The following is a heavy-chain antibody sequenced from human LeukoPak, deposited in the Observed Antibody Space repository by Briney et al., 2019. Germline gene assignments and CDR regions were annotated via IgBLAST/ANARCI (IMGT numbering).Heavy chain of an antibody. CDR2: ISRNSGCI. J-gene: IGHJ5*02. CDR3: AKDRSRGSGRRSFDWFDP. D-gene: IGHD3-10*01. CDR1: GFTFDDYA. Sequence: GRSLRLSCAASGFTFDDYAMHWFRQAPGKGLDWVSGISRNSGCIGYADSVKGRFTISRDNDEHALYLQMNSLRAEDTALYYCAKDRSRGSGRRSFDWFDPWGQGTLVTVSS. V-gene: IGHV3-9*01.